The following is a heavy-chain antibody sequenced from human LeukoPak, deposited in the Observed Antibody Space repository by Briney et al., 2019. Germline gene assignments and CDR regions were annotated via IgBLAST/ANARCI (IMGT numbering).Heavy chain of an antibody. D-gene: IGHD2-15*01. V-gene: IGHV1-18*01. CDR2: VSGYNGNT. J-gene: IGHJ6*02. CDR3: AREWRHCSGGDCNTPSGGMDV. CDR1: GYSFTSNG. Sequence: ASVKVSFKASGYSFTSNGISWVRQAPGQGLEWMGWVSGYNGNTNYVQKLQGRVTMTTDTSTSTAYMELRSLRSDDTAVYYCAREWRHCSGGDCNTPSGGMDVWGQGTTVTVSS.